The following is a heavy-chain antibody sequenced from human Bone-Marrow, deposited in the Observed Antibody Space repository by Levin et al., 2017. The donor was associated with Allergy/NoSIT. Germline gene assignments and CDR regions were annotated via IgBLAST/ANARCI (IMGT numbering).Heavy chain of an antibody. CDR2: ISNTGSA. Sequence: SETLSLTCSVSGDSMNSGAYYWSWIRQHPGKGLEWIGYISNTGSAYYSPSLKSRVSILIDTSKKHFSLKLRSVTAADTAIYYCARSPSMAYFDYWGKGTLVTVSS. CDR3: ARSPSMAYFDY. V-gene: IGHV4-31*02. D-gene: IGHD5-24*01. J-gene: IGHJ4*02. CDR1: GDSMNSGAYY.